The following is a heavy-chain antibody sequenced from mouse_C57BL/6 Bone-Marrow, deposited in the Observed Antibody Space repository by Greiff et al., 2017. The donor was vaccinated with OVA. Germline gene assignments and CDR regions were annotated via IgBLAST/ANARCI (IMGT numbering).Heavy chain of an antibody. CDR1: GYTFTSYG. J-gene: IGHJ1*03. CDR3: AREPLPLITTVVATPYFDV. Sequence: QVPLQQSGAELARPGASVKLSCKASGYTFTSYGISWVKQRTGQGLEWIGEIYPRSGNTYYNEKFKGKATLTADKSSSTAYMELRSLTSEDSAVYFCAREPLPLITTVVATPYFDVWGTGTTVTVSS. CDR2: IYPRSGNT. D-gene: IGHD1-1*01. V-gene: IGHV1-81*01.